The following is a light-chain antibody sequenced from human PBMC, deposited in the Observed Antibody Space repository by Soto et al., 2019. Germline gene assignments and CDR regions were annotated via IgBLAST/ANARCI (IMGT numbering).Light chain of an antibody. CDR3: QSYDSSLSGYV. J-gene: IGLJ1*01. V-gene: IGLV1-40*01. Sequence: QSVLTQSPSVSGAPGQRVTISCTGSGSNIGAGYDVHWYQQLPGTAPKLLIYENNNRPSGVPDRFSGSKSGTSASLAITGLQAEDEADYYCQSYDSSLSGYVFRTGTKLTVL. CDR1: GSNIGAGYD. CDR2: ENN.